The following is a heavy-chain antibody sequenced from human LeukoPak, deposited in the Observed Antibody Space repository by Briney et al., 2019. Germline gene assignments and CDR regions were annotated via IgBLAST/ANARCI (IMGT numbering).Heavy chain of an antibody. J-gene: IGHJ4*02. CDR2: ISSSSSTI. D-gene: IGHD4-17*01. Sequence: GGSLRLSCAASGFTFSSYSMNWVRQAPGKGLEWVSYISSSSSTIYYADSVKGRFTISRDNAKNSLYLQMNSLRAEDTAVYYCARENYGDYASGDYWGQGTLVTVSS. CDR3: ARENYGDYASGDY. CDR1: GFTFSSYS. V-gene: IGHV3-48*01.